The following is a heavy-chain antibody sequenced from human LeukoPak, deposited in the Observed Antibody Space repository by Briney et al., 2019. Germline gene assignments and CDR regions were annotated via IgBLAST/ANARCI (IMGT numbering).Heavy chain of an antibody. J-gene: IGHJ6*02. CDR1: GYTFTSYA. V-gene: IGHV1-3*01. CDR3: ARVKDTYYDILTGYYTLEYYGMDV. D-gene: IGHD3-9*01. CDR2: INAGNGNT. Sequence: EASVKVSCKASGYTFTSYAMHWVRQAPGQRLEWMGWINAGNGNTKYSQKFQGRVTITRDTSASTAYMELSSLRSEDTAVYYCARVKDTYYDILTGYYTLEYYGMDVWGQGTTVTVSS.